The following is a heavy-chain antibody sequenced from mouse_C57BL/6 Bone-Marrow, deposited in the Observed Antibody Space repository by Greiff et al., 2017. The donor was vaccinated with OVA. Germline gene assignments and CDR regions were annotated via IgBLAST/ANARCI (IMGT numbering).Heavy chain of an antibody. D-gene: IGHD1-1*02. CDR1: GFTFSSYA. CDR3: ARASGGYLYAMDY. CDR2: ISDGGSYT. V-gene: IGHV5-4*03. J-gene: IGHJ4*01. Sequence: EVKLMESGGGLVKPGGSLKLSCAASGFTFSSYAMSWVRQTPEKRLAWVATISDGGSYTYYPDNVKGRFTISRDNAKNNLYLQMSHLKSEDTAMYYCARASGGYLYAMDYWGQGTSVTVSS.